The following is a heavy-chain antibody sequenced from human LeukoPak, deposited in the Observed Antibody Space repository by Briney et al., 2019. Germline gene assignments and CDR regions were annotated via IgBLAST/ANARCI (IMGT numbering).Heavy chain of an antibody. D-gene: IGHD2-15*01. CDR1: GFTFSLYW. CDR3: ARKWYYFDY. CDR2: IKQDGSEK. V-gene: IGHV3-7*01. J-gene: IGHJ4*02. Sequence: GGSLRLSCAASGFTFSLYWMNWVRRAPGKGLEWAANIKQDGSEKNYVDSVKGRFTISRDNAKNTLYLQMNSLRAEDTAVYYCARKWYYFDYWGQGTLVTVSS.